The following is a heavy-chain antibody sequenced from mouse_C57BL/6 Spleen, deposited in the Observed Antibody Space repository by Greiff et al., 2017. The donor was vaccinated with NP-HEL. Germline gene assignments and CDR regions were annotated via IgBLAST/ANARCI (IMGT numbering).Heavy chain of an antibody. D-gene: IGHD2-4*01. CDR3: ANIYYDYDGFDY. V-gene: IGHV1-80*01. CDR2: IYPGDGDT. Sequence: VQLQQSGAELVKPGASVKISCKASGYAFSSYWMNWVKQRPGKGLEWIGQIYPGDGDTNYNGKFKGKATLTADKSSSTAYMQLSSLTSEDSAVYFCANIYYDYDGFDYWGKGTTLTVSS. CDR1: GYAFSSYW. J-gene: IGHJ2*01.